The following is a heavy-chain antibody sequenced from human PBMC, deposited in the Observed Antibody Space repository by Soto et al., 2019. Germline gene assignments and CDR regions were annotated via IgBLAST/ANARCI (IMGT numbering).Heavy chain of an antibody. CDR2: ILPIFGPP. Sequence: QVQLVHSGAEVKKTGSSVKLSCTSSGGTATNYGVSWVRQAPGPGLEWMGGILPIFGPPHYAQKFQDRRTITADQTTSTIYMELTGLTSDDTASYYCAREDFLTPGPFGHLGPGTLGTVS. CDR1: GGTATNYG. CDR3: AREDFLTPGPFGH. V-gene: IGHV1-69*01. D-gene: IGHD3-9*01. J-gene: IGHJ4*02.